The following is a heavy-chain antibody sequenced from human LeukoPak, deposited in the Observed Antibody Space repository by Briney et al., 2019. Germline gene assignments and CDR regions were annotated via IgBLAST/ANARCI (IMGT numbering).Heavy chain of an antibody. CDR3: ARRSFWFDP. J-gene: IGHJ5*02. CDR2: INHSGST. Sequence: SETLSLTCAVYGGSFSGYYWSWIRQPPGKGLEWIGEINHSGSTNYNPSLKSRVTISVGTSKNQFSLKLSSVTAADTAVYYCARRSFWFDPWGQGTLVTVSS. CDR1: GGSFSGYY. V-gene: IGHV4-34*01.